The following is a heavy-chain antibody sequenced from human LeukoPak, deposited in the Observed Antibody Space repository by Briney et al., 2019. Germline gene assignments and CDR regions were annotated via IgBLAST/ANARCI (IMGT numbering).Heavy chain of an antibody. J-gene: IGHJ1*01. CDR3: AKAPTPVVAATLFHH. D-gene: IGHD2-15*01. Sequence: PGGSLRLSCAASGFPFDDYGMNWVRQVPGKGLEWVSGINWNGGSTGYADSVKGRFTISRDNSKNTLYMQMNSLRAEDTAVYYCAKAPTPVVAATLFHHWGQGTLVTVS. V-gene: IGHV3-20*04. CDR2: INWNGGST. CDR1: GFPFDDYG.